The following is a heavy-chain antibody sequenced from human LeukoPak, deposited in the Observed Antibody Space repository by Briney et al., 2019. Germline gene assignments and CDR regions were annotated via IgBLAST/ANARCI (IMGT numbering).Heavy chain of an antibody. CDR3: ARDPYEFLKVSYYYYGMDV. V-gene: IGHV6-1*01. CDR1: GDSVSSNSAA. J-gene: IGHJ6*02. D-gene: IGHD3-3*01. CDR2: TYFRSKWYN. Sequence: SQTLSLTCAISGDSVSSNSAAWDWIRQSPSRGLEWQGRTYFRSKWYNDYAVSVKSRITINPDTSKNQFSLQLNSVTPEDTAVYYCARDPYEFLKVSYYYYGMDVWGQGTTVTVSS.